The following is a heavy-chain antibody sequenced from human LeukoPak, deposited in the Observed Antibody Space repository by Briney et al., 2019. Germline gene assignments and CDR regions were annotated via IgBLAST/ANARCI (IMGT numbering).Heavy chain of an antibody. Sequence: GGSLRLSCAASGFTFSNYWMTWVRQAPGKGLEWVANINRDGSERYYVDSVKGRFTISRDDAKSSLYLQMNSLRAEDTAVYYCARDSTDYDFWSGYYTGWFDPWGQGTLVTVSS. J-gene: IGHJ5*02. CDR3: ARDSTDYDFWSGYYTGWFDP. CDR1: GFTFSNYW. D-gene: IGHD3-3*01. CDR2: INRDGSER. V-gene: IGHV3-7*03.